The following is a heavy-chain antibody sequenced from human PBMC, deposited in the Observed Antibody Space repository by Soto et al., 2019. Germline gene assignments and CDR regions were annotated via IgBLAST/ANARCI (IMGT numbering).Heavy chain of an antibody. D-gene: IGHD3-10*01. CDR2: IYYSGNT. Sequence: ETLSLTCTFSGGSISSSSYYWGWIRQPPGKGLEWIGSIYYSGNTYYNPSLKSRVTISVDTSKNQFSLKLSSVTAADTAVYYCAARSGFYYYGMDVWGQGTTVTVSS. J-gene: IGHJ6*02. CDR1: GGSISSSSYY. CDR3: AARSGFYYYGMDV. V-gene: IGHV4-39*01.